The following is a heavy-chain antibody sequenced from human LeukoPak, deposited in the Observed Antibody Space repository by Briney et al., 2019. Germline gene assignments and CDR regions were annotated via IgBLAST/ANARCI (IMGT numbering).Heavy chain of an antibody. CDR1: GYTFTGYY. V-gene: IGHV1-2*02. CDR3: ARLEGYCSSTSCYAESRVDY. J-gene: IGHJ4*02. Sequence: ASVKVSCKASGYTFTGYYMHWVRQAPGQGLEWMGWINPISGGTNYAQNFQGRVTMTRDTSISTAYMELSRLRSDDTAVYYCARLEGYCSSTSCYAESRVDYWGQGTLVTVSA. CDR2: INPISGGT. D-gene: IGHD2-2*01.